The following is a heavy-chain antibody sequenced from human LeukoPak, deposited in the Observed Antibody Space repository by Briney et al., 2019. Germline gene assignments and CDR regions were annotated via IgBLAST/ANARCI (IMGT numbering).Heavy chain of an antibody. D-gene: IGHD3-3*01. J-gene: IGHJ6*04. CDR2: IYYSGST. V-gene: IGHV4-30-4*08. CDR1: GGSISSGDYY. Sequence: SETLSLTCTVSGGSISSGDYYWSWIRQPPGKGLEWIGYIYYSGSTYYNPSLKSRVTMSVDTSKNQFSLKLSSVTAADTAVYYCARDRARLRFLIDVWGKGTTVTVSS. CDR3: ARDRARLRFLIDV.